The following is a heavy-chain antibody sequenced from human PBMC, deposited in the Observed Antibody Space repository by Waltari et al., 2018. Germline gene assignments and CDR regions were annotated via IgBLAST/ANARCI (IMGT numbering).Heavy chain of an antibody. V-gene: IGHV1-2*02. D-gene: IGHD3-3*01. Sequence: QVQLVQSGAEVKKPGASVKVSCKASGYIFTGYYMHLVRQAPGQGLEWMGWINPNSGGTNYAQRFQGRVTMTRDTSISTVYMELSSLRSDDTAVYYCARCLAGLRFLQWLHFDSWGQGTLVTVSS. CDR3: ARCLAGLRFLQWLHFDS. CDR1: GYIFTGYY. J-gene: IGHJ4*02. CDR2: INPNSGGT.